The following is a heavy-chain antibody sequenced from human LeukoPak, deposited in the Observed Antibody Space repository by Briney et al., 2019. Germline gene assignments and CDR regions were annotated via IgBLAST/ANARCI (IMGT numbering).Heavy chain of an antibody. V-gene: IGHV3-7*01. J-gene: IGHJ4*02. Sequence: GGSLRLSCAASGFTFSSYWMSWVRQAPGKGLEWVANIKQDGSEKYYVDSVKGRFTISRDNAKNSLYLQMNSLRAEDTAVYYCARDSLSTVTTLGSFFDYWGQGTLVTVSS. D-gene: IGHD4-17*01. CDR2: IKQDGSEK. CDR1: GFTFSSYW. CDR3: ARDSLSTVTTLGSFFDY.